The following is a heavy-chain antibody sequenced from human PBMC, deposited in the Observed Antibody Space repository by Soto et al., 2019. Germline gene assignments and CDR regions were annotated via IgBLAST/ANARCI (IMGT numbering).Heavy chain of an antibody. D-gene: IGHD1-1*01. CDR1: GFPFTKAW. Sequence: EVQLVESGGSLVTPGGSLRLSCAASGFPFTKAWMTWVRQAPGKGLEWVGRIRSKTSSETREYAAPVKGRFTISRDDSKNMLYLEMNSLKTEDTAVYYCTRTGGWGRGAEDYWGQGTLVTVSS. J-gene: IGHJ4*02. CDR2: IRSKTSSETR. CDR3: TRTGGWGRGAEDY. V-gene: IGHV3-15*01.